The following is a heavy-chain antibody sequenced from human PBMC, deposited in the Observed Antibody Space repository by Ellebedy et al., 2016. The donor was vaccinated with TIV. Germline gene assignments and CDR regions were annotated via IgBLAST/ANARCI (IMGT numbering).Heavy chain of an antibody. CDR2: IRSKTYGGTT. CDR3: ARGNWYCDL. V-gene: IGHV3-49*02. Sequence: GESLKISCAASGFTFTSYWMTWVRQAPGKGLEWVGFIRSKTYGGTTEYAGSVKGRFSISRDDSKNSVYLQMNSLKTEDTAVYYCARGNWYCDLWGRGTLVTVSA. J-gene: IGHJ2*01. CDR1: GFTFTSYW.